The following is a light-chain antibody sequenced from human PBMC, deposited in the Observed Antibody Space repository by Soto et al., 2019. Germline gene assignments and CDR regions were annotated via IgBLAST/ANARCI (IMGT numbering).Light chain of an antibody. CDR1: SSDVGGYNY. Sequence: QSALTQPPSASGSPGQSVTISCTGTSSDVGGYNYVSWYQQYPGRAPKLMIYEVTKRPSGVPDRFSGSKSGNTASLTVSGIQAEVGADYYCSSYATSNNFYFVFGGGPKLTVL. CDR3: SSYATSNNFYFV. CDR2: EVT. V-gene: IGLV2-8*01. J-gene: IGLJ3*02.